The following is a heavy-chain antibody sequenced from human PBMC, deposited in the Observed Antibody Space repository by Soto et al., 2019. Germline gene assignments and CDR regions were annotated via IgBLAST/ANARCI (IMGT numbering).Heavy chain of an antibody. J-gene: IGHJ6*02. CDR3: AKDQVGAIYYYYYYGMDV. CDR2: ISYDGSNK. Sequence: QVQLVESGGGVVQPGRSLRLSCAASGFTFSSYGMHWVRQAPGKGLEWVAVISYDGSNKYYADSVKGRFTISRENSKNTLYLQMNSLRAEDTAVYYCAKDQVGAIYYYYYYGMDVWGQGTTVTVSS. D-gene: IGHD1-26*01. CDR1: GFTFSSYG. V-gene: IGHV3-30*18.